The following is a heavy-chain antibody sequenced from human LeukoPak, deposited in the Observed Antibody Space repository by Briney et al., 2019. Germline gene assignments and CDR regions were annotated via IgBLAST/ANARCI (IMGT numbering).Heavy chain of an antibody. CDR2: INSDGSST. J-gene: IGHJ6*03. CDR3: AREVYYYDSSGYYLGYTDV. V-gene: IGHV3-74*01. CDR1: GFTFSSYW. D-gene: IGHD3-22*01. Sequence: SGGSLRLSCAASGFTFSSYWMHWVRQAPGKGLVWVSRINSDGSSTSYADSVKGRFTISRDNAKNTLYLQMNSLRAEDTAVYYCAREVYYYDSSGYYLGYTDVWGKGTTVTVSS.